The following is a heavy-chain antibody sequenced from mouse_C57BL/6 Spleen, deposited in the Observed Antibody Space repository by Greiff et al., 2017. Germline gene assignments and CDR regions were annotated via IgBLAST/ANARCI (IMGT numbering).Heavy chain of an antibody. Sequence: EVKLMEPGGGLVKPGGSLKLSCAASGFTFSSYAMSWVRQTPEKRLEWVATISDGGSYTYYPDNVKGRFTISRDNAKNNLYLQMSHLKSEDTAMYYCARDHYSNLGYFDYWGQGTTLTVSS. J-gene: IGHJ2*01. CDR2: ISDGGSYT. CDR1: GFTFSSYA. V-gene: IGHV5-4*01. CDR3: ARDHYSNLGYFDY. D-gene: IGHD2-5*01.